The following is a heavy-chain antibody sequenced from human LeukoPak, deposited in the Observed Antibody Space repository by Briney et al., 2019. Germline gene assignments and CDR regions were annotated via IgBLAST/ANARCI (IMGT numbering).Heavy chain of an antibody. V-gene: IGHV4-38-2*02. J-gene: IGHJ4*02. D-gene: IGHD3-16*01. CDR3: VRSYASSGLDH. Sequence: SETLSLTCTVSGYSISSIYYWGWIRQPPGKGLEWIGSISHSGPSAYNPSLKSRVTMSLDTSRSQFSLKLSSVTAADTAVYYCVRSYASSGLDHWGQGTLVTVSS. CDR2: ISHSGPS. CDR1: GYSISSIYY.